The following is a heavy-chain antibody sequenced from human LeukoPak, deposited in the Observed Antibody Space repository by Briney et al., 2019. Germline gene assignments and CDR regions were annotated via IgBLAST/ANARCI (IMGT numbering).Heavy chain of an antibody. CDR1: GFTFSSYG. D-gene: IGHD6-6*01. J-gene: IGHJ4*02. Sequence: GGSLRLSCAASGFTFSSYGMHWVRQAPGKGLEWVAVIWYDGSNKYYADSVKGRFTISRDNSKSTLYLQMNSLRAEDTAVYYCAKNGEYSSSFDYWGQGTLVTVSS. CDR2: IWYDGSNK. V-gene: IGHV3-33*06. CDR3: AKNGEYSSSFDY.